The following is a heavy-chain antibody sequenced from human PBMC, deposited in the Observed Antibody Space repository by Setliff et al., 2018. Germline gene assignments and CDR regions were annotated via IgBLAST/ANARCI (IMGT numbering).Heavy chain of an antibody. Sequence: PSETLSLTCTVSGSSINNTTYYWAWIRQPPGKGLEWVGSVHYTGSTDYNPSLRSRVAISVDTSRNHLSLKLSSVTAADTAVYFCARPNYYDNTGFYDRRNDAFDIWGQGTLVTVS. J-gene: IGHJ3*02. V-gene: IGHV4-39*02. D-gene: IGHD3-22*01. CDR1: GSSINNTTYY. CDR3: ARPNYYDNTGFYDRRNDAFDI. CDR2: VHYTGST.